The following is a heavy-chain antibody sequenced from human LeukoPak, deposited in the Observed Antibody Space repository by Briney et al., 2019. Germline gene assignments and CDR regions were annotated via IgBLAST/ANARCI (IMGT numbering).Heavy chain of an antibody. Sequence: GGSLRLSCEGSGFTFGDYGMSWVRQAPGKGLEWVAGISWNSDSTGYPDSVKGRFTISRDNAKNSLYLQMNSLRVEDTALYYCARDRRGITGTEWFDPWGQGTLVTVSS. D-gene: IGHD1-20*01. CDR1: GFTFGDYG. CDR3: ARDRRGITGTEWFDP. CDR2: ISWNSDST. V-gene: IGHV3-20*04. J-gene: IGHJ5*02.